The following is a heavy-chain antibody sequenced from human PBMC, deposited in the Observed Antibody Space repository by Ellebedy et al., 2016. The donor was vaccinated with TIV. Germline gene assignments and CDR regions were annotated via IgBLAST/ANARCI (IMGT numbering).Heavy chain of an antibody. CDR2: ISYDGSNK. CDR3: TTLISPDCSSTSCYFDY. J-gene: IGHJ4*02. D-gene: IGHD2-2*01. Sequence: GESLKISCAASGFTFSSYAMHWVRQAPGKGLEWVAVISYDGSNKYYADSVKGRFTISRDNSKNTLYLQMNSLRAEDTAVYYCTTLISPDCSSTSCYFDYWGQGTLVTVSS. CDR1: GFTFSSYA. V-gene: IGHV3-30-3*01.